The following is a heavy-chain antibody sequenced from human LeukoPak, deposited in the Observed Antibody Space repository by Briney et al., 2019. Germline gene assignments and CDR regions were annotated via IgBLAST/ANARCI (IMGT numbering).Heavy chain of an antibody. CDR1: GGSISSYY. D-gene: IGHD4-17*01. V-gene: IGHV4-59*01. CDR3: ARVFDDYGDYFLDY. Sequence: SETLSLTCTVSGGSISSYYWNWIRQPPGKGLERIGYISYSGTPYYNPSLKSRVTISVDPSKNQLSLSLSSVTAADTAVYYCARVFDDYGDYFLDYWGQGTLVTVSS. CDR2: ISYSGTP. J-gene: IGHJ4*02.